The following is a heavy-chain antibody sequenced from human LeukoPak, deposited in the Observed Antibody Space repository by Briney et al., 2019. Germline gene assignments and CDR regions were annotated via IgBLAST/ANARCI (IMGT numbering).Heavy chain of an antibody. Sequence: ASVKVSCKASGYTFTGYYMHWVRQAPAQGLAWVGWINSNSGGTNYAQKSQGRVTMTRDTSISTAYMELSRLRSDDTAVYYCARDFPPLYGSSALNWFDPWGQGTLVTVSS. CDR3: ARDFPPLYGSSALNWFDP. CDR1: GYTFTGYY. V-gene: IGHV1-2*02. CDR2: INSNSGGT. J-gene: IGHJ5*02. D-gene: IGHD3-10*01.